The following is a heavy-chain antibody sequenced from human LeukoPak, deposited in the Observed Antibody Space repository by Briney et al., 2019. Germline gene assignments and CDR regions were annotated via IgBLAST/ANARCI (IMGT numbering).Heavy chain of an antibody. V-gene: IGHV3-23*01. CDR1: GFTFSSYA. J-gene: IGHJ4*02. Sequence: QPGGSLRLSRAASGFTFSSYAMSWVRQAPGKGLEWVSAISGSGGSTYYADSVKGRFTISRDNSKNTLYLQMNSLRAEDTAVYYCAKHDSDYYDSSGYYWSENYFDYWGQGTLVTVSS. CDR2: ISGSGGST. CDR3: AKHDSDYYDSSGYYWSENYFDY. D-gene: IGHD3-22*01.